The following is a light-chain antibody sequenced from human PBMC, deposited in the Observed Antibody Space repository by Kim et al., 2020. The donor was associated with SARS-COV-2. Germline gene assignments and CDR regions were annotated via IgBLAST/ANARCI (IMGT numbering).Light chain of an antibody. CDR1: SSDVVGCNY. CDR2: DVT. J-gene: IGLJ2*01. V-gene: IGLV2-14*03. Sequence: ITISCTGTSSDVVGCNYVSWYQQHHGNAPPLMIFDVTNRPSGVFTHFSACKSGNTASLPISGLQAEDEADYYCSSSTSSSTLHVVFGGGTQLTVL. CDR3: SSSTSSSTLHVV.